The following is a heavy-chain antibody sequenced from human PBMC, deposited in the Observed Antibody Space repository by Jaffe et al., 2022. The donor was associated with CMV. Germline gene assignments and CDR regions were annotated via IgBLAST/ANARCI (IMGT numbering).Heavy chain of an antibody. V-gene: IGHV3-21*01. D-gene: IGHD3-22*01. CDR1: GFTFSSYS. Sequence: EVQLVESGGGLVKPGGSLRLSCAASGFTFSSYSMNWVRQAPGKGLEWVSSISSSSSYIYYADSVKGRFTISRDNAKNSLYLQMNSLRAEDTAVYYCARLYDSSGYFRSGNDYWGQGTLVTVSS. J-gene: IGHJ4*02. CDR2: ISSSSSYI. CDR3: ARLYDSSGYFRSGNDY.